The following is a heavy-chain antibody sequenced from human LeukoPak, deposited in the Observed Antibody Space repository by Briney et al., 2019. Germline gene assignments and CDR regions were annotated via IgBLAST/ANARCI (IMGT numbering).Heavy chain of an antibody. J-gene: IGHJ4*02. D-gene: IGHD1-26*01. CDR3: ARVRGSYYYYFDY. Sequence: SETLSLTCTVSGGSISSYYWSWIRQPPGKGLEWIAYIYYSGSTNYNPSLKSRVTMSVDTSKNQFSLKLSSVTAADTAVYYCARVRGSYYYYFDYWGQGTLATVSS. CDR1: GGSISSYY. V-gene: IGHV4-59*12. CDR2: IYYSGST.